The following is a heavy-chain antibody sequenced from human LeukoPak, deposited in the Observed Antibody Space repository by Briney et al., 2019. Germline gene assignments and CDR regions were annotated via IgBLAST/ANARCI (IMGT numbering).Heavy chain of an antibody. CDR1: GFTFSSYG. D-gene: IGHD1-26*01. J-gene: IGHJ3*02. CDR2: IWYDGSNK. V-gene: IGHV3-33*08. Sequence: PGGSLRLSCAASGFTFSSYGMHWVRQAPGKGLEWVAVIWYDGSNKYYADSVKGRFTISRDNSKNTLYLQMNSLRAEDTAVYYCARDEGRWELPDAFDIWGQGTMVTVSS. CDR3: ARDEGRWELPDAFDI.